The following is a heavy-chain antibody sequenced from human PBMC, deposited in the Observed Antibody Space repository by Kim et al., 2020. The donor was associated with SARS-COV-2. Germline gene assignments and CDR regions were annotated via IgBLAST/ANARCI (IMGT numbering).Heavy chain of an antibody. J-gene: IGHJ4*02. CDR2: IYYTGSA. CDR3: ATLRGYSYGYSDY. Sequence: SETLSLTCTVSGDSISSRSYYWGWIRQPPGKGLEWIASIYYTGSAYYNPSLKSRLTISVDTSKNQFSLKLSSVTAADTAVYYCATLRGYSYGYSDYWGQGTLVTVSS. CDR1: GDSISSRSYY. D-gene: IGHD5-18*01. V-gene: IGHV4-39*01.